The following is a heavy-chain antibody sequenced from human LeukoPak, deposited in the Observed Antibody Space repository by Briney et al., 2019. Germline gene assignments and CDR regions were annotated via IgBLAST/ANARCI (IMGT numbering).Heavy chain of an antibody. CDR3: ARGVVPAATADYYYYYGMDV. V-gene: IGHV4-61*01. J-gene: IGHJ6*02. CDR1: GGSVSSGSYY. Sequence: KPSETLSLTCTVSGGSVSSGSYYWSWIRQPPGKGLEWIGYIYYSGSTNYNPSLKSRVTISVDTSKNQFSLKLSSLTAADTAVYYCARGVVPAATADYYYYYGMDVWGQGTTVTVSS. CDR2: IYYSGST. D-gene: IGHD2-2*01.